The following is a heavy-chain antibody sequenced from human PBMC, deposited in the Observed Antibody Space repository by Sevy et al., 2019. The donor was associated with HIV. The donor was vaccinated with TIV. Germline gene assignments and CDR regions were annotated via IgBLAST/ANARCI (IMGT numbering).Heavy chain of an antibody. D-gene: IGHD3-22*01. CDR3: ATPYDSSGYVLDY. J-gene: IGHJ4*02. V-gene: IGHV1-24*01. CDR1: GYTLTELS. CDR2: FDPEDGET. Sequence: ASLKVSCKVSGYTLTELSMHWVRQAPGKGLEWMGGFDPEDGETIYAQKFQGRVTMTEDTSTDTAYMELSSLRSEDTAVYYCATPYDSSGYVLDYWGQGTLVTVSS.